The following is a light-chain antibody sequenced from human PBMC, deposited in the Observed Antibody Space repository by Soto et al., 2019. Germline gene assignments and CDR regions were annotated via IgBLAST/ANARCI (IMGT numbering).Light chain of an antibody. Sequence: EIQITQSPSSLSATVGDRVTITCRASQGIANYLNWYRQKPGKAPKLLIYAASSLQSGVPSRFSGSGSGTDFTLTINSLQPEDFASYYCHQSGDTPPWTFGQGTKVDIK. V-gene: IGKV1-39*01. CDR1: QGIANY. CDR3: HQSGDTPPWT. CDR2: AAS. J-gene: IGKJ1*01.